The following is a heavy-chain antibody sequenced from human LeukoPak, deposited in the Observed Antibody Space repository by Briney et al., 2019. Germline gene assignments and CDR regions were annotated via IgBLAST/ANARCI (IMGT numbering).Heavy chain of an antibody. J-gene: IGHJ4*02. CDR1: GGSFSGYY. Sequence: SETLSLTCAVYGGSFSGYYWSSIRQPPGKGLEWIGEINHSGSTNYNPSLKSRVTISVDTSKNQFSLKLSSVTAADTAVYYCARETDYWGQGTLVTVSS. CDR2: INHSGST. V-gene: IGHV4-34*01. CDR3: ARETDY.